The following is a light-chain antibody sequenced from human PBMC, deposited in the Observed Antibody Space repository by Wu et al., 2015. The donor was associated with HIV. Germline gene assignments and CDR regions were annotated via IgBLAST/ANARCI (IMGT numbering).Light chain of an antibody. CDR1: QSIDSD. V-gene: IGKV3-20*01. Sequence: EIVLTQSPATLSLSPGRRATLSCRASQSIDSDLGWYQQRPGQAPRLLIYDASSRATGIPARFSGSGSGTDFTLTISRLEPEDFAVYYCQQYGSSPQSFGQGTKLEIK. CDR3: QQYGSSPQS. J-gene: IGKJ2*03. CDR2: DAS.